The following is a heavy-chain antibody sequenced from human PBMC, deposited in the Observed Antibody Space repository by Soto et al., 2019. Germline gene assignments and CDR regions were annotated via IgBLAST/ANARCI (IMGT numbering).Heavy chain of an antibody. J-gene: IGHJ4*02. CDR3: ARGFYTDY. CDR1: GFNFSRSW. Sequence: GGSLRLSGEASGFNFSRSWMSWVRQAPGKGLEWVANMKEDGIEKYYADSVRGRFTISRDNAKNSVHLQMNSLRVEDTAVYYCARGFYTDYLGQGALLTVSS. D-gene: IGHD3-3*01. CDR2: MKEDGIEK. V-gene: IGHV3-7*01.